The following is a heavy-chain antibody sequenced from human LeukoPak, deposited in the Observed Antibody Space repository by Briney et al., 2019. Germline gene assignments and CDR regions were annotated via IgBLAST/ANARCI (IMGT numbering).Heavy chain of an antibody. V-gene: IGHV4-39*01. Sequence: SETLSLTCTVSGGSISSSSYYWGWIRQPLGKGLEWIGSIYYSGSTYYNPSLKSRVTISVGTSKNQFSLKLSSVTAADTAVYYCARLFSRRSGLLWFGESPDYWGQGTLVTVSS. D-gene: IGHD3-10*01. J-gene: IGHJ4*02. CDR3: ARLFSRRSGLLWFGESPDY. CDR1: GGSISSSSYY. CDR2: IYYSGST.